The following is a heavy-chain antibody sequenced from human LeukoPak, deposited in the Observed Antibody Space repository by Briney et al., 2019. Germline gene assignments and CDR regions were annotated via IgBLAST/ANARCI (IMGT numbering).Heavy chain of an antibody. J-gene: IGHJ5*02. CDR2: IIPIFGTA. V-gene: IGHV1-69*05. D-gene: IGHD3-3*01. CDR1: GGTFSSYA. CDR3: ARANYPYDFWSGYYGGNWFDP. Sequence: ASVKVSCKASGGTFSSYAISWVRQAPGQGLEWMGGIIPIFGTANYAQKLQGRVTMTTDTSTSTAYMELRSLRSDDTAVYYCARANYPYDFWSGYYGGNWFDPWGQGTLVTVSS.